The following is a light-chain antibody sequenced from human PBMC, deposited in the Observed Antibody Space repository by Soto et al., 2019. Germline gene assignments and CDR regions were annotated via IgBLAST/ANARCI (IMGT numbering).Light chain of an antibody. Sequence: EIVMTQSPATLSASPGERATLSCRASQSVSSNLAWYQQKPGQAPRLLIYGASTRATTIPARFSGSGSGTEFTLTICSLQSEDFAVYYCQQYNNWPPTFGGGTKVEIK. CDR3: QQYNNWPPT. J-gene: IGKJ4*01. CDR2: GAS. V-gene: IGKV3-15*01. CDR1: QSVSSN.